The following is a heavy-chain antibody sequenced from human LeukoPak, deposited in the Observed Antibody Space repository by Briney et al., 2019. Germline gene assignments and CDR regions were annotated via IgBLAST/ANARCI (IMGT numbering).Heavy chain of an antibody. CDR1: GYTFTSYD. CDR3: ARGSFYYGSGTYAFDI. V-gene: IGHV1-8*03. J-gene: IGHJ3*02. CDR2: MNPNSGNT. D-gene: IGHD3-10*01. Sequence: ASVKVPCKASGYTFTSYDINWVRQATGQGLEWMGWMNPNSGNTGYAQKFQGRVTITRNTSISTAYMELSSLRSEDTAVYYCARGSFYYGSGTYAFDIWGQGTMVTASS.